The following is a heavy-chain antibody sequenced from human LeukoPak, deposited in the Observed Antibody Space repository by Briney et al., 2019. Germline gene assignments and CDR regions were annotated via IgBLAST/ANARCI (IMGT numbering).Heavy chain of an antibody. Sequence: GGSLRLSCAASGFTFSSFAMSWVRQAPGKGLEWLSSISDGGRAFCADSVKGRFTISRDNSKNTLYLQMNSLRAEDTAVYYCAKEYFRGRYLLASDYRGQGTLVTVSS. V-gene: IGHV3-23*01. CDR1: GFTFSSFA. CDR3: AKEYFRGRYLLASDY. D-gene: IGHD2-15*01. CDR2: ISDGGRA. J-gene: IGHJ4*02.